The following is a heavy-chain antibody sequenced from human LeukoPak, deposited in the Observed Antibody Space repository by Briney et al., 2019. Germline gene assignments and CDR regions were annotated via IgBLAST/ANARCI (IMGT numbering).Heavy chain of an antibody. CDR1: AGPIRSGDYY. D-gene: IGHD6-13*01. CDR2: IYYSGST. CDR3: AREGLMSSSWLDY. Sequence: LSLICPVSAGPIRSGDYYWSWIRQPPGKGLEWIGYIYYSGSTYYNPSPKSRVTISVDTSKNQFSLKLSSVTAADTAVYYCAREGLMSSSWLDYWGQGTLVTVSS. J-gene: IGHJ4*02. V-gene: IGHV4-30-4*08.